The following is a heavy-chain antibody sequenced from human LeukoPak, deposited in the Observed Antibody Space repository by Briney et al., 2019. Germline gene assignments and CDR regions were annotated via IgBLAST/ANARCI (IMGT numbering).Heavy chain of an antibody. CDR3: AREGPRQNLPNRNIVVNQGQRIYGMDV. CDR1: GYTFTGYY. CDR2: INPSGGST. D-gene: IGHD2-2*01. Sequence: GASVKVSCKASGYTFTGYYMHWVRQAPGQGLEWMGIINPSGGSTSYAQKFQGRVTMTRDTSTSTVYMELSSLRSEDTAVYYCAREGPRQNLPNRNIVVNQGQRIYGMDVWGQGTTVTVSS. V-gene: IGHV1-46*01. J-gene: IGHJ6*02.